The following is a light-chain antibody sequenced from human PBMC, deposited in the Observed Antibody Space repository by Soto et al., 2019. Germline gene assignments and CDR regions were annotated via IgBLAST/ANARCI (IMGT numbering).Light chain of an antibody. V-gene: IGKV1-39*01. CDR2: AAS. Sequence: DIQMTQSPSTLSASVGDRVTITFLASQSISSWLAWYQQKPGKAPKLLIYAASSLQSGVPSRFSGSGSATDFTLTIGSLQPEDSATYYCQQGFTTPWTFGQGTKVDI. CDR3: QQGFTTPWT. J-gene: IGKJ1*01. CDR1: QSISSW.